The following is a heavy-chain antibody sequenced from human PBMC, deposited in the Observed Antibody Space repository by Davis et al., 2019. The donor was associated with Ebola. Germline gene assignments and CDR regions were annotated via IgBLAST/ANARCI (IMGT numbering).Heavy chain of an antibody. CDR2: IYYSGST. CDR3: ARGEGDIVVYGMDV. CDR1: GGSFSGYY. D-gene: IGHD2-15*01. Sequence: SETLSLTCAVYGGSFSGYYWSWIRQPPGKGLEWIGYIYYSGSTYYNPSLKSRVTISVDTSKNQFSLKLSSVTAADTAVYYCARGEGDIVVYGMDVWGQGTTVTVSS. J-gene: IGHJ6*02. V-gene: IGHV4-34*09.